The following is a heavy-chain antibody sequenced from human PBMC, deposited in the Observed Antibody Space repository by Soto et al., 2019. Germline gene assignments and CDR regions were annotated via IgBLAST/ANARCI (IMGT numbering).Heavy chain of an antibody. CDR2: IHYDGST. D-gene: IGHD3-10*01. J-gene: IGHJ1*01. CDR3: ARTYFGSGSYSY. V-gene: IGHV4-39*02. Sequence: QLQLQESGPGLVEPSETLSLTCTVSGGSISGTNEYWGWIRQPPGKGLEWIASIHYDGSTYYTPSLKSRLTISADTSKNHFSLKLSSVTAADTAVYYWARTYFGSGSYSYWGQGTLVIVSS. CDR1: GGSISGTNEY.